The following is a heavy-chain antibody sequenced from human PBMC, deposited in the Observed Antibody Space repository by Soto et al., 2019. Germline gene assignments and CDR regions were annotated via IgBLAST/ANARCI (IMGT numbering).Heavy chain of an antibody. CDR3: ARADRTLVTSYSLDV. Sequence: SETLSLTCAVYGGSFSGYYWTWIRQPPGKGLEWIGEINHSGTIHFNPSLKSRLTISLDTSKKHFSLKLSSVTDADTAAYYCARADRTLVTSYSLDVWGQGTTVTVSS. CDR1: GGSFSGYY. D-gene: IGHD2-21*02. V-gene: IGHV4-34*01. J-gene: IGHJ6*01. CDR2: INHSGTI.